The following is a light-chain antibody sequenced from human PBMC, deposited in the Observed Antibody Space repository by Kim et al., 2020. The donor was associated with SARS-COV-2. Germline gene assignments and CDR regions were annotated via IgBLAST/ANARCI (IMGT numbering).Light chain of an antibody. J-gene: IGLJ2*01. V-gene: IGLV1-51*01. CDR2: DNN. CDR3: GTWDSSLDAVL. Sequence: GQKVPMSCSGSTPNIGNNYVSWYQQLPGTAPKLLIYDNNKRPSGIPDRFSGSKSDTSATLGITGLQTGDEADYYCGTWDSSLDAVLYGGGTQLTVL. CDR1: TPNIGNNY.